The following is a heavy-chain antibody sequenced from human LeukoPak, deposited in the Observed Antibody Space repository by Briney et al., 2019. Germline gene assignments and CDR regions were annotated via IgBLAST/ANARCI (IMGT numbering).Heavy chain of an antibody. CDR1: GYTFTSYG. CDR2: ISAGNGNT. D-gene: IGHD1-26*01. V-gene: IGHV1-18*01. Sequence: ASVKVSCKASGYTFTSYGISWVRQAPGQGLEWMGWISAGNGNTKYSQKFQGRVTITRDTSASTAYMELSSLRSEDTAVYYCAREDGSYSLDYWGQGTLVTVSS. CDR3: AREDGSYSLDY. J-gene: IGHJ4*02.